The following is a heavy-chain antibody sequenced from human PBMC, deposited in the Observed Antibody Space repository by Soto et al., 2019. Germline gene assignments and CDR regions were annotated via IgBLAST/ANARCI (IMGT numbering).Heavy chain of an antibody. CDR2: MFHSGST. Sequence: QVQLQESGPGLVKPSGTLSLTCAVSGGSIRSSNWWSWVRQTPGKGLGWIAEMFHSGSTTYNPSLKSRVTISVDKSKNQFSLKLSSVTAADTAVYFCARINGDLISFDYWGLGILVTVSS. V-gene: IGHV4-4*02. J-gene: IGHJ4*02. CDR1: GGSIRSSNW. CDR3: ARINGDLISFDY. D-gene: IGHD4-17*01.